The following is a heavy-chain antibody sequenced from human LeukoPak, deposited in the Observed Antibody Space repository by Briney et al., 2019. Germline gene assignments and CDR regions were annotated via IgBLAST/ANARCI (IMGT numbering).Heavy chain of an antibody. D-gene: IGHD5-12*01. CDR1: GGSISSGNYY. CDR2: IYYSGST. J-gene: IGHJ4*02. CDR3: ARVSGYDWESFYDY. Sequence: SETLSLTCTVSGGSISSGNYYWNWIRQPPGKGLEWIGYIYYSGSTNYNPSLKSRVTISVDTSKNQFSLKLSSVTAADTAMYYCARVSGYDWESFYDYWGQGSLVTVSS. V-gene: IGHV4-61*01.